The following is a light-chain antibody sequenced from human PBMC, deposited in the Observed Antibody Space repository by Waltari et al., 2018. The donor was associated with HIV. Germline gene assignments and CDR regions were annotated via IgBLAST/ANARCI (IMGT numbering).Light chain of an antibody. CDR2: RNE. J-gene: IGLJ3*02. Sequence: QSVLTQPPSASGTPGQRVTISCSGSSSNIERNYVYWYQQLPGTAPKLLIYRNEQRPSGVPDRFSGSKSGTSASLAISGVRSEDEADYYCASWDDSVSGWVFGGGTKLTVL. CDR3: ASWDDSVSGWV. V-gene: IGLV1-47*01. CDR1: SSNIERNY.